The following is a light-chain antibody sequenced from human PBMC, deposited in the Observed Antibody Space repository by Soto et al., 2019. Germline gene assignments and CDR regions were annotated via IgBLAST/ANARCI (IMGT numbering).Light chain of an antibody. CDR3: QQYGRSPLVT. CDR1: QSVSSSY. V-gene: IGKV3-20*01. CDR2: GAS. Sequence: EIVLTQSPGTLSLSPGERATLSCRASQSVSSSYLAWCQQKPGQAPRLLIYGASSRATGIPDRFSGSGSVTEVTLTISRLEHEDFARCFCQQYGRSPLVTFGQGTRLEIK. J-gene: IGKJ5*01.